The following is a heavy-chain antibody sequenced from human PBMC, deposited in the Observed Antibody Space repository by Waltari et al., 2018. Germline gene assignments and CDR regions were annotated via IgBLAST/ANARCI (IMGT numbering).Heavy chain of an antibody. CDR1: GGSFSGYY. Sequence: QVQLQQWGAGLLKPSETLSLTCAVYGGSFSGYYWSWIRQPPGKGLEWIGEINHSGSTNYNPSLKSRVTMSVDTSKNQFSLKLSSVTAADMAVYYCARGGQQLVDYWGQGTLVTVSS. V-gene: IGHV4-34*01. CDR3: ARGGQQLVDY. D-gene: IGHD6-6*01. CDR2: INHSGST. J-gene: IGHJ4*02.